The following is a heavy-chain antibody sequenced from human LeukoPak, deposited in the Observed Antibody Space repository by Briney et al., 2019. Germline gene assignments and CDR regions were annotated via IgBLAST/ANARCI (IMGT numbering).Heavy chain of an antibody. CDR2: IYTSGTT. CDR1: GGSISSYY. CDR3: ARTSPRAATFDY. V-gene: IGHV4-4*07. J-gene: IGHJ4*02. Sequence: PSETLSLTCAVSGGSISSYYWSWIRQPAGKGLEWIGRIYTSGTTNYNPSLKSRVTMSVDTSKNQFSLNLNSVTAADTAVYYFARTSPRAATFDYWGQGTLVTVSS. D-gene: IGHD2-15*01.